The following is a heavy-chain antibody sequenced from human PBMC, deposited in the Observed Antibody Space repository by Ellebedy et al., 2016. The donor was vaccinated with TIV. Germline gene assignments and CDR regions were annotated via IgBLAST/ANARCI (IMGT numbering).Heavy chain of an antibody. D-gene: IGHD6-19*01. J-gene: IGHJ4*02. CDR1: GFTFSDYY. Sequence: GGSLRLSCAASGFTFSDYYMSWIRQAPGKGLEWVSYISSSGSTISYADSVRGRFTISRDNAKNSLYLQINSLRDEDTAVYYCARGTSGWLYYFDYWGQGTLVTVSS. CDR2: ISSSGSTI. CDR3: ARGTSGWLYYFDY. V-gene: IGHV3-11*04.